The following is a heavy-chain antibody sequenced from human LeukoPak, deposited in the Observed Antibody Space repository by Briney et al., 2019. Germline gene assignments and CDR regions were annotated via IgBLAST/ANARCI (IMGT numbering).Heavy chain of an antibody. J-gene: IGHJ4*02. CDR2: IIPIFGTA. V-gene: IGHV1-69*13. D-gene: IGHD3-16*01. CDR3: ARDQGGDTGDY. Sequence: GASVKVSCKASGGTFSSYAISWVRQAPGQGLEWMGGIIPIFGTANYAQKFQGSVTITADESTSTAYMELSSLRSEDTAVYYCARDQGGDTGDYWGQGTLVTVSS. CDR1: GGTFSSYA.